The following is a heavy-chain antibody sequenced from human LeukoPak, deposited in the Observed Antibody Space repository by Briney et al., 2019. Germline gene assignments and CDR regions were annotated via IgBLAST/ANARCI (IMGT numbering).Heavy chain of an antibody. Sequence: QPGGSLRLSCAASGFTVSSNYMSWVRQAPGKGLEWVSVIYSGGSTYYADSVKGRFTISRDDSKNTLYLQMNSLKTEDTAVYYCTTGFWMDVWGKGTTVTVSS. V-gene: IGHV3-66*01. J-gene: IGHJ6*04. D-gene: IGHD3-10*01. CDR3: TTGFWMDV. CDR2: IYSGGST. CDR1: GFTVSSNY.